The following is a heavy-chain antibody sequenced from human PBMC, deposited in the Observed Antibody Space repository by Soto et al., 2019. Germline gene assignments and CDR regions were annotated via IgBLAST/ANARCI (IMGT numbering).Heavy chain of an antibody. V-gene: IGHV3-33*01. CDR3: ARVCGGDCYFNAFDI. D-gene: IGHD2-21*02. CDR2: IWYDGSNK. Sequence: VAVIWYDGSNKYYADSVKGRFTISRDNSKNTLYLQMNSLRAEDTAVYYCARVCGGDCYFNAFDIWGQGTMVTVSS. J-gene: IGHJ3*02.